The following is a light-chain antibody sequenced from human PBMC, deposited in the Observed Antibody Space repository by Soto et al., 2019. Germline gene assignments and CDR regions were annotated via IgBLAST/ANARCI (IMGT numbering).Light chain of an antibody. Sequence: QSALTQPPSASGSPGQSVTISCTGTSSDVGGYNYVSWYQQYPGKAPKLIISEVYKRPSGVPDRFSGSKSGNTASVTVSGLEAEYEADYYCSSYSGTNTVVFGGGTELTVL. V-gene: IGLV2-8*01. J-gene: IGLJ2*01. CDR3: SSYSGTNTVV. CDR2: EVY. CDR1: SSDVGGYNY.